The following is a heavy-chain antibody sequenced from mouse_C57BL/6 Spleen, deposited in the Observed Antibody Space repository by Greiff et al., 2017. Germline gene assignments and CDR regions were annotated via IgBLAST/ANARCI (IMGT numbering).Heavy chain of an antibody. V-gene: IGHV2-4*01. J-gene: IGHJ1*03. D-gene: IGHD2-1*01. CDR2: IWSGGST. CDR1: GFSLTSYG. Sequence: VKLMESGPGLVQPSQSLSITCTVSGFSLTSYGVHWVRQPPGKGLEWLGVIWSGGSTDYNAAFISRLSISKDNSKSQVFFKMNSLQADDTAIYYCAKKNGNYWYFDVWGTGTTVTVSS. CDR3: AKKNGNYWYFDV.